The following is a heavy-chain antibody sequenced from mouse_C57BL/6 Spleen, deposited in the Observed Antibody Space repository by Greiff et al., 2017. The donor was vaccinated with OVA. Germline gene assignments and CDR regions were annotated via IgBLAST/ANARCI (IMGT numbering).Heavy chain of an antibody. D-gene: IGHD2-4*01. J-gene: IGHJ3*01. CDR2: IWGDGST. V-gene: IGHV2-3*01. CDR1: GFSLTSYG. CDR3: AKPGLDYDSAWFAY. Sequence: VQLQESGPGLVAPSQSLSITCTVSGFSLTSYGVSWVRQPPGKGLEWLGVIWGDGSTNYHSALISGLRISKENSKGQVFLILNRLQTDDTATDYCAKPGLDYDSAWFAYWGQGTLVTVSA.